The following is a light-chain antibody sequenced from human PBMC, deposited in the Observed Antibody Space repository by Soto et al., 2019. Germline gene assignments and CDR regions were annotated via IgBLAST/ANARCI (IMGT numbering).Light chain of an antibody. CDR1: QSVTSY. CDR2: DAS. V-gene: IGKV3-11*01. CDR3: QQGSNWPLT. Sequence: EIVLTQSPAPLSLSPGERATLSCRASQSVTSYLAWYQQKPGQAPRLLIYDASNRATGIPARFSGSGSGTDFTLTISSLEPEDFGVYYCQQGSNWPLTFGGGTKVEIK. J-gene: IGKJ4*01.